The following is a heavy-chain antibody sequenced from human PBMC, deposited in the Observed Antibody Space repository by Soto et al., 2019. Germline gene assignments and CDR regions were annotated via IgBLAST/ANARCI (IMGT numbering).Heavy chain of an antibody. Sequence: GGSLRLSCAASGFTVSSNYMSWVRQAPGKGLEWISVIYSGGSTYYADSVKGRFTISRDNSKNTLYLQMNSLRAEDTAVYYCARETRRYYDFWSGEDPYGMDVWGQGTTVTVSS. V-gene: IGHV3-53*01. CDR1: GFTVSSNY. D-gene: IGHD3-3*01. J-gene: IGHJ6*02. CDR3: ARETRRYYDFWSGEDPYGMDV. CDR2: IYSGGST.